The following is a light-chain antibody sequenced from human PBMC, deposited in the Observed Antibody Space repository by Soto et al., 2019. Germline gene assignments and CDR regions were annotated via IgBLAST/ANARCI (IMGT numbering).Light chain of an antibody. J-gene: IGKJ1*01. V-gene: IGKV3D-15*01. Sequence: MTQSPSSLSASVGDRVTLSCRASQRVSSDLAWYQQKPGQAPRLLIYDASSRATGIPARFSGSGSGTEFTLTISSLQPDDFAAYHCQQYNGYPSWTFGQGTKVDIK. CDR2: DAS. CDR3: QQYNGYPSWT. CDR1: QRVSSD.